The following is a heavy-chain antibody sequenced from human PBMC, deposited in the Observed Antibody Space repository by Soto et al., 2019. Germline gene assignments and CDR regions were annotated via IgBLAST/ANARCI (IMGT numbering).Heavy chain of an antibody. Sequence: QVQLVQSGAEVKKPGASVKVSCKASGYTFTIYGISWVRQAPGQGLEWMGWISGYNGNTDYAQNLQDRVTLTTDAPTSSVYMELRSLRSDDTDVYYCARVDYYDSSGYYGYWGQGTLITGSS. J-gene: IGHJ4*02. CDR1: GYTFTIYG. D-gene: IGHD3-22*01. V-gene: IGHV1-18*04. CDR3: ARVDYYDSSGYYGY. CDR2: ISGYNGNT.